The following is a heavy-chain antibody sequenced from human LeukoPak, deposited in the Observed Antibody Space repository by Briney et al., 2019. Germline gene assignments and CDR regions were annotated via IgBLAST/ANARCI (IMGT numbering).Heavy chain of an antibody. CDR2: ISSTSSII. D-gene: IGHD2-15*01. V-gene: IGHV3-48*04. CDR3: ASQRLGLAHDY. Sequence: GGSLRLSCAASGLTFSSYSMNWVRQAPGKGLEWLSHISSTSSIIYYANSVKGRFTISRDNAENSLYLQMNSLRAEDTAVYYCASQRLGLAHDYWGQGTLVTVSS. CDR1: GLTFSSYS. J-gene: IGHJ4*02.